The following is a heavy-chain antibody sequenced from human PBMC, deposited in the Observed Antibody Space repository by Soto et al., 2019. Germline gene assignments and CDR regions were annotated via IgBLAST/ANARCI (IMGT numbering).Heavy chain of an antibody. D-gene: IGHD2-21*02. J-gene: IGHJ4*02. V-gene: IGHV3-23*01. CDR1: GVGLSTYA. CDR2: ISGNSGKT. CDR3: ALPRCGGDGYSPVDY. Sequence: EVQLLESGGGFVQPGGSLRLSGTASGVGLSTYAISWVRQAPGKGLEWVSVISGNSGKTDYADSVKGRFSISGDKCETSVYLQMNRLRAEDTAVYSCALPRCGGDGYSPVDYLGQVALVTVAS.